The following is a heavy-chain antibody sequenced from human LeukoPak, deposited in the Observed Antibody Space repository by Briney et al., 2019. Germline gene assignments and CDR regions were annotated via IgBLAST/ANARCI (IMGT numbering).Heavy chain of an antibody. CDR1: GFTLTNYY. J-gene: IGHJ4*02. D-gene: IGHD2-8*02. CDR3: AREESGGFFDY. CDR2: INPTSSST. Sequence: ASVKVSCKASGFTLTNYYMHWVRQAPGQGLEWMGLINPTSSSTNYAQRFRGRVTMTRDTSTSTVYMELSSLRSEDTAVYYCAREESGGFFDYWGQGTLVTASS. V-gene: IGHV1-46*01.